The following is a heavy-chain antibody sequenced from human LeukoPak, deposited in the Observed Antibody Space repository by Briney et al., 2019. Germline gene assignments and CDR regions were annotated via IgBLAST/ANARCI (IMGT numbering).Heavy chain of an antibody. J-gene: IGHJ5*02. Sequence: SETLSLTCTVSGYSISSGYYWGWIRQPPGKGLEWIGSGYHIGSTYFNPSLRSRVTILIDIFKNQFSLMMSSVTAADTAIYYCARVGDYGDYVNWFDPWGPGTLVTVTS. D-gene: IGHD4-17*01. CDR3: ARVGDYGDYVNWFDP. CDR1: GYSISSGYY. CDR2: GYHIGST. V-gene: IGHV4-38-2*02.